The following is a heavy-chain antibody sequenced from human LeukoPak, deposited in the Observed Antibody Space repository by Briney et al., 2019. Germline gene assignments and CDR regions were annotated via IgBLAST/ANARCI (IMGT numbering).Heavy chain of an antibody. D-gene: IGHD6-19*01. CDR3: ARGGRGWPKSRGYFDL. Sequence: SETLSLTCAVYGGSFSSYYWSWIRQPPGKGLEWIGEINHSGSTNYNPSLKSRVTISVDTSKNQFSLKLSSVTAADTAVYYCARGGRGWPKSRGYFDLWGRGTLVTVSS. CDR1: GGSFSSYY. CDR2: INHSGST. V-gene: IGHV4-34*01. J-gene: IGHJ2*01.